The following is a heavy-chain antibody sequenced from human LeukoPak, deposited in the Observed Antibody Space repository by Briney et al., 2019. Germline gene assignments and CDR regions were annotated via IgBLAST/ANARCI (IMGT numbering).Heavy chain of an antibody. CDR3: AREGLYGSGSYPGFDY. J-gene: IGHJ4*02. Sequence: SETLSLTCTVSGGSISSSSYYWGWIRQPPGKGLEWIGSIYYSGSTYYNPSLKSRVTISVDTSKNQFSLKLSSVTAADTAVYYCAREGLYGSGSYPGFDYWGQGTLVTVSS. V-gene: IGHV4-39*07. CDR1: GGSISSSSYY. CDR2: IYYSGST. D-gene: IGHD3-10*01.